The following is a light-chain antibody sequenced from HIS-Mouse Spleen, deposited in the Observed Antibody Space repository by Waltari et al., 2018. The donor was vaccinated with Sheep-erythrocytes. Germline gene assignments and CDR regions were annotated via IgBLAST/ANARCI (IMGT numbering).Light chain of an antibody. CDR3: SSYTSSSTLV. CDR2: DVS. J-gene: IGLJ1*01. CDR1: SSDVVGYNY. V-gene: IGLV2-14*03. Sequence: QSALTQPASVSGSPVQSITISCTGTSSDVVGYNYVSWYQQHPGKAPKLMIYDVSTRPSGVSNRCSGSKSGNTASLTISGLQAEDEADYYCSSYTSSSTLVFGTGTKVTVL.